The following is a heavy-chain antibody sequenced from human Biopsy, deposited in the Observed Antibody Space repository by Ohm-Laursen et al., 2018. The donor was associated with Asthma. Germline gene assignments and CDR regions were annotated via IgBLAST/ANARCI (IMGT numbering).Heavy chain of an antibody. CDR3: ARSYCGGDCYSPFDY. V-gene: IGHV1-69*13. D-gene: IGHD2-21*01. CDR2: IMPIFGTP. Sequence: SVKVSCKTSGGTFSSDAISWVRQAPGQGLEWMGGIMPIFGTPNYAQKFQHRLTITADDSTTTVYMELSSLKLEDTAVYFCARSYCGGDCYSPFDYWGQGSLVTVSS. J-gene: IGHJ4*02. CDR1: GGTFSSDA.